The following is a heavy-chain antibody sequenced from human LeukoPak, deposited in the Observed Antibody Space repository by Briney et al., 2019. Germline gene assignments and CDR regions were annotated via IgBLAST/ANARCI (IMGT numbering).Heavy chain of an antibody. Sequence: GGSLRLSCAASGFTFSSYSMNWVRQAPGKGLEWVSSISSSSSYIYYADSVKGRFTISRDNAKNSLYLQMNSLRAEDTAVYYCARISHGSGSSRLDYWGQGTLVTVSS. D-gene: IGHD3-10*01. J-gene: IGHJ4*02. CDR3: ARISHGSGSSRLDY. CDR2: ISSSSSYI. V-gene: IGHV3-21*01. CDR1: GFTFSSYS.